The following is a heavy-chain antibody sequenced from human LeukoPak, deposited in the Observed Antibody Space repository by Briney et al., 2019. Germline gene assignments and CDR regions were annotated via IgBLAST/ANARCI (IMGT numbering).Heavy chain of an antibody. CDR2: IYYTGST. J-gene: IGHJ3*02. D-gene: IGHD3-10*01. CDR3: ARYGSGSLGAFDI. V-gene: IGHV4-59*08. Sequence: PSETLSLTCTVSGGSISNYYWSWIRQPPGKGLEWIGYIYYTGSTNYNPSLKSRVTISLDTSKSQFSLRLSSLTAADTAVYYCARYGSGSLGAFDIWGQGTMVTVSS. CDR1: GGSISNYY.